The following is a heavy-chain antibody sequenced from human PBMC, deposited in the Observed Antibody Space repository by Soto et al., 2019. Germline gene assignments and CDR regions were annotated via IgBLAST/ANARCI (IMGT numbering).Heavy chain of an antibody. D-gene: IGHD2-15*01. J-gene: IGHJ5*02. Sequence: EVQLVESGGGLVQPGGSLRLSCVASGFTVSSDYMSWVRQAPGKGLEWVSVIYSIYEVGGIYYPDSVMGRFTISRDNSKNTLFLQTNSLRVNDTAMYYCARHDSRDPWGQGTLVTVSP. CDR2: IYSIYEVGGI. CDR3: ARHDSRDP. CDR1: GFTVSSDY. V-gene: IGHV3-66*04.